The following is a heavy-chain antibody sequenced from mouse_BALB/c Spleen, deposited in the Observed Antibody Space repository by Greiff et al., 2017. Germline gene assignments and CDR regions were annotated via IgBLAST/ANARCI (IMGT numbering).Heavy chain of an antibody. D-gene: IGHD1-1*01. CDR3: ARDYYYGRSSAWFAY. J-gene: IGHJ3*01. Sequence: QVQLKESGPGLVAPSQSLSITCTVSGFSLTSYGVHWVRQPPGKGLEWLGVIWAGGSTNYNSALMSRLSISKDNSKSQVFLKMNSLQTDDTAMYYCARDYYYGRSSAWFAYWGQGTLVTVSA. CDR2: IWAGGST. V-gene: IGHV2-9*02. CDR1: GFSLTSYG.